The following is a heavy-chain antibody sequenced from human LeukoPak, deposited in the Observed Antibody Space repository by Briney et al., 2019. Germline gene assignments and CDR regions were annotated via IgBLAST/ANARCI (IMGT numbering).Heavy chain of an antibody. CDR3: GRGAHYDFWSGDPTYYFDY. CDR2: ISAYNGNT. CDR1: GYTFTSYG. Sequence: ASVKVSCKDSGYTFTSYGISWVRQAPGQGLEGLGWISAYNGNTNYAQKLQGRVTMTTDTSTSTASMWLRSRGSADTAAYYCGRGAHYDFWSGDPTYYFDYWGQGTLVTVSS. D-gene: IGHD3-3*01. V-gene: IGHV1-18*01. J-gene: IGHJ4*02.